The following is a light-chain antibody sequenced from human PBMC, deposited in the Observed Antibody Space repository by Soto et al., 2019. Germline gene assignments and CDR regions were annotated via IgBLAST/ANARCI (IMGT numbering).Light chain of an antibody. CDR1: QSVSSSY. V-gene: IGKV3-20*01. J-gene: IGKJ1*01. Sequence: EIVLTQSPGTLSLSPGERATLSCRASQSVSSSYLAWYQQKPGQAPRLLIYGASSRATGIPDRFSGSGSGTVFTLTICSLEPEDFAVYYCQQYGSSPWTFGQGTKVDIK. CDR3: QQYGSSPWT. CDR2: GAS.